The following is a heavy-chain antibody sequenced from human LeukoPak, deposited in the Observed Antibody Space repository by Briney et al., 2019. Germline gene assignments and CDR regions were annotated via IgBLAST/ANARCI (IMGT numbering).Heavy chain of an antibody. CDR2: INPSGGST. Sequence: AASVKVSCKASGYTFTSYGISWVRQAPGQGLEWMGIINPSGGSTSYAQKFQGRVTMTRDTSTSTVYMELSSLRSEDTAVYYCARVYVTENYYDEPDWGQGTLVTVSS. CDR3: ARVYVTENYYDEPD. J-gene: IGHJ4*02. D-gene: IGHD3-22*01. V-gene: IGHV1-46*01. CDR1: GYTFTSYG.